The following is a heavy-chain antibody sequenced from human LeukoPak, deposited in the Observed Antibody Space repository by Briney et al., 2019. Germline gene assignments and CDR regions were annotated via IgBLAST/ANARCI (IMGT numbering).Heavy chain of an antibody. CDR1: GGSINSGTYY. J-gene: IGHJ3*02. CDR3: ARVIAVAGTNSGGYAFDI. CDR2: VYTSGST. D-gene: IGHD6-19*01. V-gene: IGHV4-61*02. Sequence: SETLSLTCTVSGGSINSGTYYWSWIRQPAGKGLEWIGRVYTSGSTNYNPSLRSRVTISLDTSKNQVSLKLSSVTAADTAVYYCARVIAVAGTNSGGYAFDIWGQGTMVTVSS.